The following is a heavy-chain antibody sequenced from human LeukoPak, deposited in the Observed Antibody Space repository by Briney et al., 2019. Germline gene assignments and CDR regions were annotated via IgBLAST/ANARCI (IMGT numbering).Heavy chain of an antibody. Sequence: SETLSLTCAVYGGSFSPYYWSXIRXSPGKXXXXXAEIDHRGDTNYNPSVKSRVTISIDTSKNQFSLNMRSLSAADTAVYYCARGATISETGYFDFWGQGTLVTVSS. V-gene: IGHV4-34*01. D-gene: IGHD5-24*01. CDR2: IDHRGDT. CDR1: GGSFSPYY. CDR3: ARGATISETGYFDF. J-gene: IGHJ4*03.